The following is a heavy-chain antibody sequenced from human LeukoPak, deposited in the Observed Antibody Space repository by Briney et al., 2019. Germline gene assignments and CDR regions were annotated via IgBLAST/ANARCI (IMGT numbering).Heavy chain of an antibody. D-gene: IGHD6-19*01. CDR3: ARGRRSSGCFDY. J-gene: IGHJ4*02. V-gene: IGHV4-34*01. CDR2: INHSGST. CDR1: GGSFSGCY. Sequence: SETLSLTCAVYGGSFSGCYWSWIRQPPGKGLEWIGEINHSGSTNYNPSLKSRVTISVDTSKNQFSLKLSSVTAADTAVYYCARGRRSSGCFDYWGQGTLVTVSS.